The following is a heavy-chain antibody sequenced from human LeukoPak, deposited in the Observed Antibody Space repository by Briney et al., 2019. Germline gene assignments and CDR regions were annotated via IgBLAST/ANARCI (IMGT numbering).Heavy chain of an antibody. V-gene: IGHV4-59*08. CDR3: ARHDNSGTYPLYY. CDR2: IFYSGNT. J-gene: IGHJ4*02. Sequence: SETLSLTRTVSGGSISNYYWGWIPQPPGKGLEYLGHIFYSGNTNYSPSLKSRITMSVDTSKNQFSLKLTSVTAADTAVYYCARHDNSGTYPLYYWGQGTLVTVSS. D-gene: IGHD3-10*01. CDR1: GGSISNYY.